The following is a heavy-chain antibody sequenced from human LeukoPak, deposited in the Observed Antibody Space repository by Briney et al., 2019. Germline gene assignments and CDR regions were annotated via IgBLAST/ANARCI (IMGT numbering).Heavy chain of an antibody. V-gene: IGHV3-30*02. J-gene: IGHJ4*02. CDR1: GFIFRSHG. CDR3: AKKGYYASGSYFDY. Sequence: GGSLRLFCAASGFIFRSHGMNWVRQAPGKGLQWVAFVRYDGNYKYYADSVNGRFTISRDNSKNTLYLQMNSLRPEDTAMYYCAKKGYYASGSYFDYWGQGTLVTVSS. CDR2: VRYDGNYK. D-gene: IGHD3-10*01.